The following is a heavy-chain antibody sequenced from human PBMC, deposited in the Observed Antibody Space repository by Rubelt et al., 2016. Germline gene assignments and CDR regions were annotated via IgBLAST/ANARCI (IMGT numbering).Heavy chain of an antibody. CDR3: VGDILTGSYRDY. Sequence: QVQLVQSGVEVKKPGSSVKVSCKASGGAFSNFAIGWVRQAPGQGLEWMGRIVPRLGITNYAEKFPDRVTFSADNATSTAYMGLRSLRSEDTAVDYCVGDILTGSYRDYWGQGTQVTVSS. CDR2: IVPRLGIT. D-gene: IGHD3-9*01. CDR1: GGAFSNFA. V-gene: IGHV1-69*04. J-gene: IGHJ4*02.